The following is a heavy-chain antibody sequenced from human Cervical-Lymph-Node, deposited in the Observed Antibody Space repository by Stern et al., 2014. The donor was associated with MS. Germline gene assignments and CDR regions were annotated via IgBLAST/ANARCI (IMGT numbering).Heavy chain of an antibody. Sequence: EVKLEESGGGLVKPGRSLRLSCETSGFTFGDYDMHWVRPAPGKGLDWVSGISCKNGVLGYADSVKGRFTISRDTAKNSLYLQMDSLTTDDTAIYYCVKDARYCTTDSCYLDHWGQGTLVTVSS. CDR1: GFTFGDYD. D-gene: IGHD2-8*01. CDR2: ISCKNGVL. V-gene: IGHV3-9*01. J-gene: IGHJ4*02. CDR3: VKDARYCTTDSCYLDH.